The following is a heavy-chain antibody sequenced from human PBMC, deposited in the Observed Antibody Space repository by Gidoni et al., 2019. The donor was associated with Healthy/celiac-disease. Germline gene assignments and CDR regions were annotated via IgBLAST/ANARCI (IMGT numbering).Heavy chain of an antibody. CDR1: GFSFSSYA. CDR2: ISGSGGST. D-gene: IGHD3-3*01. Sequence: EVQLWESGGGLVQPGGALRLCCTACGFSFSSYAMSCVRQAPGKGLERFSTISGSGGSTYYAASVKGRFTISRDNSKTTLYLQMNHLRAEDTALYYCAKAPQRDYDFWSGYLDYWGQGTLVTVSS. V-gene: IGHV3-23*01. J-gene: IGHJ4*02. CDR3: AKAPQRDYDFWSGYLDY.